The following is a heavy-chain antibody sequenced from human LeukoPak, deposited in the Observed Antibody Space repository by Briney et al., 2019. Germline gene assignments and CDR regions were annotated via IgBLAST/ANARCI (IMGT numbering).Heavy chain of an antibody. CDR2: ISSSSSTI. D-gene: IGHD5-12*01. CDR1: GFTFSSYS. Sequence: PGGSLRLSCAASGFTFSSYSINWVRQPPGKGLEWVSYISSSSSTIYYADSVKGRFTISRDNAKNSLYLQMNSLTAEDTAVYYCARLGWLRSYYYYYYYMDVWGKGTTVTVSS. J-gene: IGHJ6*03. V-gene: IGHV3-48*01. CDR3: ARLGWLRSYYYYYYYMDV.